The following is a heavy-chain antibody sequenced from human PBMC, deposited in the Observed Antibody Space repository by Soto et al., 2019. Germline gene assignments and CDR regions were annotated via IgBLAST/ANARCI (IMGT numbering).Heavy chain of an antibody. CDR3: ARVYYVSGPYPYAFVI. Sequence: SETLSLTCTVSGGSISSSSYYWGWIRQPPGKGLEWIGSIYYSGSTYYHPSLNSRVAISVDTSKNQFSLKLSSVTAADTAVYYCARVYYVSGPYPYAFVIRCKGTMV. J-gene: IGHJ3*02. D-gene: IGHD3-10*01. CDR1: GGSISSSSYY. V-gene: IGHV4-39*01. CDR2: IYYSGST.